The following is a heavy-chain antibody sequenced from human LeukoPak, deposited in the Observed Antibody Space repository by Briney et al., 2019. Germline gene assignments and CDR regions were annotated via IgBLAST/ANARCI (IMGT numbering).Heavy chain of an antibody. V-gene: IGHV4-59*08. CDR1: GGSISSYY. J-gene: IGHJ4*02. CDR2: IYYSGST. D-gene: IGHD4-17*01. CDR3: ARHSDDYGDCDFDY. Sequence: PSETLSLTCTVSGGSISSYYWSWIRQPPGKGLEWIGYIYYSGSTNYNPSLKSRVTISVDTSKNQFSLRLSSVTAADTAVYYCARHSDDYGDCDFDYWGQGTLVTVSS.